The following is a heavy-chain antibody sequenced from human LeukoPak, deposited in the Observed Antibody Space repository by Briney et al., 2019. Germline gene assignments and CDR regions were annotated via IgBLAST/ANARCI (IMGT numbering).Heavy chain of an antibody. V-gene: IGHV1-2*02. CDR3: ARDRKGSYGSTTRGEWNY. Sequence: ASVKVSCKASGYTFTGYYMHWVRQAPGQGLEWMGWINPNSGGTNYAQKFQGRVTMTRDTSISTAYMELSRLRSDDTAVYDCARDRKGSYGSTTRGEWNYWGQGTLVTVSS. J-gene: IGHJ4*02. CDR2: INPNSGGT. CDR1: GYTFTGYY. D-gene: IGHD5-18*01.